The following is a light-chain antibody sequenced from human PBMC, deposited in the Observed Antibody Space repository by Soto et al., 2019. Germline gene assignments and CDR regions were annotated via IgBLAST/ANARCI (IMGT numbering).Light chain of an antibody. CDR1: SSNLGSNP. CDR3: SAWDDSIYGPV. V-gene: IGLV1-44*01. J-gene: IGLJ2*01. CDR2: SNN. Sequence: QSVLTQPPSASGTPGQRVSISCSGGSSNLGSNPVNWYLHLPGTAPKLLIYSNNQRPSGVPDRISGSKSGTSASLAISGLQSEDEADYFCSAWDDSIYGPVFGGGTKLTVL.